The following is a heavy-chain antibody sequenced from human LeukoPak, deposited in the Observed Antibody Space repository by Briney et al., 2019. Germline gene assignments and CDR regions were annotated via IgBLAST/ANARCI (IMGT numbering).Heavy chain of an antibody. CDR1: GFTFSTYW. J-gene: IGHJ4*02. D-gene: IGHD2-2*01. Sequence: GGSLRLSCAASGFTFSTYWMSWVRQAPGKGLEWVANIKEDGSEKYYVDSVKGRFTISRDNAKKSLYLQMNSLRAEDTAVYYCAVVVPGGFDYWGQGTLVTVSS. V-gene: IGHV3-7*02. CDR2: IKEDGSEK. CDR3: AVVVPGGFDY.